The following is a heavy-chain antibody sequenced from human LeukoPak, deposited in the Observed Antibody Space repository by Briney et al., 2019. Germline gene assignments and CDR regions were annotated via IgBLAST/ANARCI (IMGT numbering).Heavy chain of an antibody. CDR1: GYTFTGYY. D-gene: IGHD6-19*01. J-gene: IGHJ5*02. V-gene: IGHV1-2*02. CDR2: INPNSGGT. CDR3: ARDKQWLVSRWFDP. Sequence: ASVKVSCKASGYTFTGYYMHWVRQAPGQGFEWMGWINPNSGGTSYAQKFQGRVTMTRDTSTSTVYMELSSLRSEDTAVYYCARDKQWLVSRWFDPWGQGTLVTVSS.